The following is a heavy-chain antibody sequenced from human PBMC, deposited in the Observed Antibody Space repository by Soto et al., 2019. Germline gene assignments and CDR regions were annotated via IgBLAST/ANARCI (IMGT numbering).Heavy chain of an antibody. CDR2: ISYDGSNK. CDR1: GFTFSSYA. CDR3: ARTTGDSSGWYSHYYYGMDV. V-gene: IGHV3-30-3*01. Sequence: PGGSLRLSCAASGFTFSSYAMHWVRQAPGKGLEWVAVISYDGSNKYYADSVKGRFTISRDNSKNTLYLQMNSLRAEDTAVYYCARTTGDSSGWYSHYYYGMDVWGQGTTVTVSS. J-gene: IGHJ6*02. D-gene: IGHD6-19*01.